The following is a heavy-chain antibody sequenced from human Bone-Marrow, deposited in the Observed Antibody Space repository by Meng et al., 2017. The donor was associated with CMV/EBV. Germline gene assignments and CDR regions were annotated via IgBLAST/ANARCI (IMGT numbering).Heavy chain of an antibody. CDR3: ARGGGATSFDK. J-gene: IGHJ4*02. D-gene: IGHD2-21*01. CDR1: GYSFTSYW. CDR2: VYPDDSDI. V-gene: IGHV5-51*01. Sequence: GGSLRLSCKGSGYSFTSYWIGWVRQMPGKGLEWMGLVYPDDSDIRYSPSFRGQVIISADKSISTAYLQWSSLKASDTAIYYCARGGGATSFDKWGQGTLVTRSS.